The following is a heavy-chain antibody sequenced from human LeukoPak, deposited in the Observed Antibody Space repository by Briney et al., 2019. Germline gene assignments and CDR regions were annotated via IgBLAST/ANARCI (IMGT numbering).Heavy chain of an antibody. J-gene: IGHJ4*02. Sequence: GGSLRLSCAASGFSFSNYWLSWVRQAPGKGLEWVASVWDDGTDYVDSMKGRFAISRDNAKKLVYLQMNSLRAEDTAVYYCARDVNWGHFDYWGQGTLVMVSS. D-gene: IGHD7-27*01. V-gene: IGHV3-7*01. CDR3: ARDVNWGHFDY. CDR1: GFSFSNYW. CDR2: VWDDGT.